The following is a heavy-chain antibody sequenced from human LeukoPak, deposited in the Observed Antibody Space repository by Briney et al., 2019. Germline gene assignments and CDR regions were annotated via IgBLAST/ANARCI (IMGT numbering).Heavy chain of an antibody. J-gene: IGHJ4*02. V-gene: IGHV4-34*01. CDR1: GGSFSGYY. CDR2: IYHSGST. Sequence: SETLSLTCAVYGGSFSGYYWSWMRQRPGKGLEWSGEIYHSGSTNYNPTHKSRVTISVDTSKKQFSLKLSSVTAADTAVYYCARLSGYDWESFYDSWGQGTLVTVPS. D-gene: IGHD5-12*01. CDR3: ARLSGYDWESFYDS.